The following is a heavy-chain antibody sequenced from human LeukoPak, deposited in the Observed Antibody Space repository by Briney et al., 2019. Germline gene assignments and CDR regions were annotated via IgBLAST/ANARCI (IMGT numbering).Heavy chain of an antibody. CDR2: INPNSGGT. CDR3: ARDSGYYYDSSGYSSPDVNPGGY. CDR1: GYTFISYY. J-gene: IGHJ4*02. D-gene: IGHD3-22*01. V-gene: IGHV1-2*02. Sequence: ASVKVSCKASGYTFISYYIHWVRQAPGQGLEWMGWINPNSGGTNYAQKFQGRVTMTRDTSISTAYMELSRLRSDDTAVYYCARDSGYYYDSSGYSSPDVNPGGYWGQGTLVTVSS.